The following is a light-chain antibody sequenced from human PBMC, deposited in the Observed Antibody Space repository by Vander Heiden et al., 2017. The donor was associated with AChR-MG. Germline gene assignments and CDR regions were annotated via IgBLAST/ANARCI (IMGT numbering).Light chain of an antibody. CDR2: GAS. J-gene: IGKJ3*01. V-gene: IGKV3-20*01. CDR1: QSVSSSY. CDR3: QQYGSSCT. Sequence: DIVLTQSPGTLSLSPGERATIPCRASQSVSSSYLAWYQQKPGQAPRLLIDGASSSATGIPDRCSGSGSGTDFTLTISRLEPEDFAVYYCQQYGSSCTFGPGTKVDIK.